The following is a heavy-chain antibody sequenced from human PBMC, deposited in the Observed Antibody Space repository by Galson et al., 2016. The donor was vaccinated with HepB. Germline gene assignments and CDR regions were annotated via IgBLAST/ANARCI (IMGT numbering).Heavy chain of an antibody. V-gene: IGHV3-23*01. CDR1: GFTFSSYT. J-gene: IGHJ4*02. CDR2: ITGSGGST. Sequence: SLRLSCAASGFTFSSYTMSWVRQAPGKGLEWVSAITGSGGSTYYTDSVKGRFIISRDNSKNTLYLQMNSLRAEDTAVYYCAHPRTPTTSYFDYWGQGTLVTVSS. CDR3: AHPRTPTTSYFDY. D-gene: IGHD4-11*01.